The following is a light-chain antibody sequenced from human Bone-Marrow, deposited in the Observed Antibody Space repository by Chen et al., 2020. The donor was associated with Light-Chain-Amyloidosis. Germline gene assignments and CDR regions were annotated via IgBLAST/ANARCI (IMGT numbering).Light chain of an antibody. CDR3: QVCDRSSDRPV. CDR2: DDS. Sequence: SYVLPQPSSVSVAPGQTATIPCGGNNIGSTRVHWYQQTPGQAPLLVVYDDSDRPSGIPERLSGSNSGNTATLTISRVEAGEEADYYCQVCDRSSDRPVLGGGTKLTVL. J-gene: IGLJ3*02. CDR1: NIGSTR. V-gene: IGLV3-21*02.